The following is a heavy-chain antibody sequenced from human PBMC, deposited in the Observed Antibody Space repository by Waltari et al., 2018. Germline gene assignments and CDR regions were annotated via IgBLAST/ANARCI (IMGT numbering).Heavy chain of an antibody. V-gene: IGHV1-2*02. J-gene: IGHJ4*02. Sequence: QVHLLQSGAEVKKPGASVKVACKASGYTFTGYYMHWVRQAPGQGLEWMGWINPNSGGTNYAQKFQGRVTMTRDTSISTAYMELSRLRSDDTAVYYCARDRPNYSGTGFWGQGTLVTVSS. CDR3: ARDRPNYSGTGF. D-gene: IGHD1-26*01. CDR2: INPNSGGT. CDR1: GYTFTGYY.